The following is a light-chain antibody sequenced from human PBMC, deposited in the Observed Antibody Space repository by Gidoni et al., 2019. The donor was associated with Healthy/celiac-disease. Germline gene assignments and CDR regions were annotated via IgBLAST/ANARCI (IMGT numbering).Light chain of an antibody. Sequence: SSELTQDPAVSVALGQTVRITCQGDSLRSYYASWYQQKPGQAPVLVIYGTNNRPSGIPDRFSGSSSGNTAALTITGAPAEDEADYYCNSRDSSGNLVVFGGGTKLPVL. CDR1: SLRSYY. V-gene: IGLV3-19*01. CDR2: GTN. J-gene: IGLJ2*01. CDR3: NSRDSSGNLVV.